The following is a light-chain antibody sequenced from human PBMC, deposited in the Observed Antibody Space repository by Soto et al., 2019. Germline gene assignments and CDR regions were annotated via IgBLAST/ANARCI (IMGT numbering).Light chain of an antibody. CDR3: QQYYNWPPT. V-gene: IGKV3-15*01. CDR1: QSVSSN. Sequence: EIVMTQSPATLSVSPGERATLSCRASQSVSSNLAWYQQKPGQAPRLLIYAASTRATGIPARFSGSGSGTEFTLTISSLQSEDFAVYYCQQYYNWPPTFGGGTKVEIK. CDR2: AAS. J-gene: IGKJ4*01.